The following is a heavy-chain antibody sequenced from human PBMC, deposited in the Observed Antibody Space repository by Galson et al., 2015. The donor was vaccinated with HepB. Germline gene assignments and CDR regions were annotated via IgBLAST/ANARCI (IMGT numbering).Heavy chain of an antibody. CDR1: GFTFGSYA. J-gene: IGHJ1*01. V-gene: IGHV3-30*04. D-gene: IGHD6-19*01. CDR2: ISYDGRNK. CDR3: ARDKLATVAGTGYFQH. Sequence: SLRLSCAASGFTFGSYAMHWVRRAPGKGLEWVALISYDGRNKYYVDSVKGRFSISRDNSKNTLYLQMNSLRAEDTAVYYCARDKLATVAGTGYFQHWGQGTLVTVSS.